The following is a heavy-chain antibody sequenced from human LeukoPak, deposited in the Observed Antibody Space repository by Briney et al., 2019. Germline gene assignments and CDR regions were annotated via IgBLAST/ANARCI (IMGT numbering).Heavy chain of an antibody. J-gene: IGHJ4*02. D-gene: IGHD1-26*01. CDR3: AKASQERHFDY. CDR1: GFTFSSYA. Sequence: PGGSLRLSCAAAGFTFSSYAMSWVRQAPGKGLEWVSAISGSGGSTYYADSGKGRFTISRDNSKNTLYLQMNSLRAKDTAVYSCAKASQERHFDYWGQGTLVTVSS. CDR2: ISGSGGST. V-gene: IGHV3-23*01.